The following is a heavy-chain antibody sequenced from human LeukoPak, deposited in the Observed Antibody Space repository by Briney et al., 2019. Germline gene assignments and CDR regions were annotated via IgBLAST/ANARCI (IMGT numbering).Heavy chain of an antibody. CDR1: GGSISSSSYY. CDR3: ARQTGYFGY. CDR2: IYHSGST. V-gene: IGHV4-39*01. D-gene: IGHD3-3*01. J-gene: IGHJ4*02. Sequence: SETLSLTCTVSGGSISSSSYYWGWIRQPPGKGLEWIGSIYHSGSTYYNPSLKSRVTISVDTSKNQFSLKLSSVTAADTAVYYCARQTGYFGYWGQGTLVTVSS.